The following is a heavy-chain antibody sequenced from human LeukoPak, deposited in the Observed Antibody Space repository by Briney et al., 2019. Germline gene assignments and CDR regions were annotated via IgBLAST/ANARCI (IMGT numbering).Heavy chain of an antibody. V-gene: IGHV4-59*01. CDR3: AGDLVGATFDY. D-gene: IGHD1-26*01. J-gene: IGHJ4*02. Sequence: PSETLSLTCTVSGGSISSYYWSWIRQPPGKGLEWIGYIYYSGSTNYNPSLKSRVTISVDTSKNQFSLKLSSVTAADTAVYYCAGDLVGATFDYWGQGTLVTVSS. CDR1: GGSISSYY. CDR2: IYYSGST.